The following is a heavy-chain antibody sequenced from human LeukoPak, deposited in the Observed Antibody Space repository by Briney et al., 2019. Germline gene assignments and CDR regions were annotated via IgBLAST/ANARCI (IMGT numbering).Heavy chain of an antibody. CDR3: ARPIPYGSGSIDAFDI. V-gene: IGHV4-4*07. D-gene: IGHD3-10*01. CDR1: GGSISSYY. J-gene: IGHJ3*02. CDR2: IYTSGST. Sequence: SETLSLTCTVSGGSISSYYWSWLRQPAGKGLEWIGRIYTSGSTNYKPSLKSRITMSVDTSKNQFSLKLSSVTAADTAVYYCARPIPYGSGSIDAFDIWGQGTMVTVSS.